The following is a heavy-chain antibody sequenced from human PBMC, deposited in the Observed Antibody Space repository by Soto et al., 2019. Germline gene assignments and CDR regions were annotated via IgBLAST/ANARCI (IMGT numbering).Heavy chain of an antibody. CDR1: GLSLSTTGVG. J-gene: IGHJ6*02. Sequence: QITLKESGPTLVKPTQTLTLTCTFSGLSLSTTGVGVGWIRQPPGKALEWLALIYWDDDKRYSPSLKSRLTITEDTSKNQVVLTMTNMDPVDTATYYCVQSRCGGDCLQSYSSHSYYGLDVWGQGTTVTGSS. D-gene: IGHD2-21*02. CDR3: VQSRCGGDCLQSYSSHSYYGLDV. V-gene: IGHV2-5*02. CDR2: IYWDDDK.